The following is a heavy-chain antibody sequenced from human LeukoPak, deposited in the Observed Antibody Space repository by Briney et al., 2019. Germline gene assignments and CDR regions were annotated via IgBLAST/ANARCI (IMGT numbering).Heavy chain of an antibody. CDR1: GGSISSYY. Sequence: PSETLSLTCTVSGGSISSYYWSWIRQPPGMGLEWIGYIYYSGSTNYNPSLKSRVTISVDTSKNQFSLKLSSVTAADTAVYYCARGEWELRWFDPWGQGTLATVSS. CDR3: ARGEWELRWFDP. CDR2: IYYSGST. D-gene: IGHD1-26*01. J-gene: IGHJ5*02. V-gene: IGHV4-59*01.